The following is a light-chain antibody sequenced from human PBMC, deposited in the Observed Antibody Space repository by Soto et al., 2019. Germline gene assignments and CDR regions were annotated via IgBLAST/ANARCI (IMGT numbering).Light chain of an antibody. J-gene: IGLJ3*02. CDR3: YSYAGRNIWV. CDR2: GVT. V-gene: IGLV2-8*01. Sequence: SALAHPPSASGSPGQSVTISCTGSGSDIGAYNFVSWYQQHPGKAPKLMIFGVTERPSGVPDRFSGSKSGNTASLTVSGLQADDEAVYYCYSYAGRNIWVFGGGTQLTVL. CDR1: GSDIGAYNF.